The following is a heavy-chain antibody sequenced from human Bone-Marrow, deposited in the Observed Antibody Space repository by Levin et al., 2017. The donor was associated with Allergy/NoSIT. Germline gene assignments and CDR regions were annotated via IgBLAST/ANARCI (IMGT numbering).Heavy chain of an antibody. Sequence: TGGSLRLSCEDSGFIFSDYGVHWVRQAPGKGLEWVSVISNTGKNKYYADSVRGRFTVSRDHSKNMVFLEMISVRPEDTALYYCARDSSGSYYGDFDFWGQGILVTVSS. J-gene: IGHJ4*02. D-gene: IGHD1-26*01. CDR3: ARDSSGSYYGDFDF. CDR1: GFIFSDYG. V-gene: IGHV3-30*04. CDR2: ISNTGKNK.